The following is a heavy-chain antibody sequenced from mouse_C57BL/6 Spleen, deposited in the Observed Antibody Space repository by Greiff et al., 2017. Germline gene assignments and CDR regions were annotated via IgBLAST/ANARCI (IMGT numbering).Heavy chain of an antibody. CDR3: ASGDDYDPAWFAY. CDR2: IDPSDSYT. Sequence: QVHVKQPGAELVMPGASVKLSCKASGYTFTSYWMHWVKQRPGQGLEWIGEIDPSDSYTNYNQKFKGKSTLTVDKSSSTAYMQLSSLTSEDSAVYYCASGDDYDPAWFAYWGQGTLVTVSA. J-gene: IGHJ3*01. V-gene: IGHV1-69*01. CDR1: GYTFTSYW. D-gene: IGHD2-4*01.